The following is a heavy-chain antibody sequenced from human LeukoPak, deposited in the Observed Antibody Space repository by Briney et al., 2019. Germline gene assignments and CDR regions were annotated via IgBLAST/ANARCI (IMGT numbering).Heavy chain of an antibody. CDR2: IYYSGST. D-gene: IGHD4-17*01. CDR1: GGSISSYY. V-gene: IGHV4-59*01. CDR3: ARAQGNDYGGYDAADY. J-gene: IGHJ4*02. Sequence: ASETLSLTCTVSGGSISSYYWSWIRQPPGKGLEWIGYIYYSGSTNYNPSLKSRVTISVDTSKNQFSLKLSSVTAADTAVYYCARAQGNDYGGYDAADYWGQGTLVTVSS.